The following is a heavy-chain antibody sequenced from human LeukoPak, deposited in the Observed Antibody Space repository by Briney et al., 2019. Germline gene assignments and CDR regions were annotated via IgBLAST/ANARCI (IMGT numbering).Heavy chain of an antibody. D-gene: IGHD6-19*01. CDR2: VYYSGST. V-gene: IGHV4-59*11. Sequence: PSETLSLTCTVSGGSISSHSWRWIRQPPGKGLEWMGCVYYSGSTNYKPSLKSRVTISVDTSKNQFSLKLSSVTAADTAVYYCARYSTGWYDAFDIWGQGTMVTVSS. CDR3: ARYSTGWYDAFDI. CDR1: GGSISSHS. J-gene: IGHJ3*02.